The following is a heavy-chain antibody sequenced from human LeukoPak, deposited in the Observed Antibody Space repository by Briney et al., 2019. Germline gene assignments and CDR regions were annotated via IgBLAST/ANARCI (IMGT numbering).Heavy chain of an antibody. J-gene: IGHJ6*02. CDR1: GYTFTSYD. CDR2: MNPNSGNT. Sequence: ASVKVSCKASGYTFTSYDINWVRQATGQGLEWMGWMNPNSGNTGYAQKFQGRVTMTRNTSISTAYMELSSLRSEDTAVYYCARDPAARTDYYYYGMDVWGQGTTVTVSS. CDR3: ARDPAARTDYYYYGMDV. D-gene: IGHD6-6*01. V-gene: IGHV1-8*01.